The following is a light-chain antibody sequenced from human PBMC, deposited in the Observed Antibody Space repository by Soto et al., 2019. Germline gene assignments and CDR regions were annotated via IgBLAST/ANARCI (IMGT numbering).Light chain of an antibody. J-gene: IGLJ1*01. Sequence: SVLTQPASVSVSPGQSITISCTGTSSDVGGYNYVSWYQHHPGKAPKLIIFDVSNRPSGISNRFSGSKSGKTASLTISGLQAEDEADYYCISYTSSSPYVFGTGTKVTVL. CDR2: DVS. CDR3: ISYTSSSPYV. V-gene: IGLV2-14*03. CDR1: SSDVGGYNY.